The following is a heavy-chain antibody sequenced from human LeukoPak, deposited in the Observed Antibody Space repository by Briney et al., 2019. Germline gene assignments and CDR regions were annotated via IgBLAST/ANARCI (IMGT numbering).Heavy chain of an antibody. CDR1: GFTFSSYA. D-gene: IGHD6-13*01. CDR2: SSGSGGST. Sequence: GGSLRLSCAASGFTFSSYAMSWVRQAPGKGLEWVSASSGSGGSTYYADSVKGRFTISRDNSKNTLYLQMNSLRAEDTAVYYCAKENFGYSSSWYAFDIWGQGTMVTVSS. J-gene: IGHJ3*02. V-gene: IGHV3-23*01. CDR3: AKENFGYSSSWYAFDI.